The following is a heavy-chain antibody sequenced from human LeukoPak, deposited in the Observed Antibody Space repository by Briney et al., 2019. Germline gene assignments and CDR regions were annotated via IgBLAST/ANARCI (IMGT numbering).Heavy chain of an antibody. CDR1: GGSISSYY. D-gene: IGHD4-23*01. V-gene: IGHV4-4*07. Sequence: SETLSLTCTVSGGSISSYYWSWMRQPAGKGLEWIGRIYTSGSTNYNPSLKSRLTMSLDTSKKQFSLKLTSVTAADAAVYYCATQSLAGNTLCYHYWGQGTLVTVSS. CDR2: IYTSGST. CDR3: ATQSLAGNTLCYHY. J-gene: IGHJ4*02.